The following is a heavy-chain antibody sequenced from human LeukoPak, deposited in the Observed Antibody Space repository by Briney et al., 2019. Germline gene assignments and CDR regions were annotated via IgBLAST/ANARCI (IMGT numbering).Heavy chain of an antibody. CDR1: GGSISSNNW. Sequence: KPSETLSLTCAVSGGSISSNNWWIWVRQSPEKGLEWIGEIYHDGSTNYNPSLKSRVTISVDTSKNQFSLKLSSVTAADTAVYYCARGASGLTYDYGVNWGQGTLVTVSS. CDR2: IYHDGST. J-gene: IGHJ4*02. V-gene: IGHV4-4*02. CDR3: ARGASGLTYDYGVN. D-gene: IGHD4-17*01.